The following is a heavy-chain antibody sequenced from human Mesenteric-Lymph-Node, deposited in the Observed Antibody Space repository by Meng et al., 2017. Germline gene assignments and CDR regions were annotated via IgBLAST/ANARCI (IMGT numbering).Heavy chain of an antibody. D-gene: IGHD4-23*01. CDR3: ARLYFGGNPPAFDV. CDR1: GFTFSSYA. J-gene: IGHJ3*01. Sequence: GESLKISCAASGFTFSSYAMHWVRQAPGKGLEWVAVISYDGSNKYYADSVKGRFTISRDNSKNTLYLQMNSLRADDTAVYYCARLYFGGNPPAFDVWGQGTMVTVSS. CDR2: ISYDGSNK. V-gene: IGHV3-30*01.